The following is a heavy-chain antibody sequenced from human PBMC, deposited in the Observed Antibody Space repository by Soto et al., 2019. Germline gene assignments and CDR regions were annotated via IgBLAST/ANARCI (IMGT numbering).Heavy chain of an antibody. V-gene: IGHV4-34*01. Sequence: SETLSLTCAVYGGSFSGYYWSWIRQPPGKGLEWIGEINHSGSTNYNPSLKSRVTISVDTSKNQSSLKLSSVTAADTAVYYCATNTGYSKGWFDPWGQGTLVTVSS. CDR2: INHSGST. D-gene: IGHD6-13*01. J-gene: IGHJ5*02. CDR1: GGSFSGYY. CDR3: ATNTGYSKGWFDP.